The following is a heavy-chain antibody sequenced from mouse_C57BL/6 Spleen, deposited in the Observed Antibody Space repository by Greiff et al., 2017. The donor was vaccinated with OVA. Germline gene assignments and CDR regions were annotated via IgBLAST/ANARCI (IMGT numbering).Heavy chain of an antibody. CDR3: ASLWYFDV. J-gene: IGHJ1*03. CDR1: GFSLTSYG. Sequence: QVQLKESGPGLVQPSQSLSITCTVSGFSLTSYGVHWVRQSPGKGLEWLGVIWSGGSTDYNAAFISSLSISKDNSTSQVFFKMNSLQADDTAIYYCASLWYFDVWGTGTTVTVSS. CDR2: IWSGGST. V-gene: IGHV2-2*01.